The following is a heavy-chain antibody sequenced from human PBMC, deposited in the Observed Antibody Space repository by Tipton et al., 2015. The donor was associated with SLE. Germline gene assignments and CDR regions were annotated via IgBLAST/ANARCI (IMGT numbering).Heavy chain of an antibody. CDR1: GGSIGNNQ. CDR3: ARDLGSLWSRYGLDI. Sequence: TLSLTCTVSGGSIGNNQWSWIRQPAGRGLEWTGRVYNSGTSRYNPSLKSRVVVAMDASKNQVSLKLRSVTAADTAVYYCARDLGSLWSRYGLDIWGQGTTVTVSS. V-gene: IGHV4-4*07. CDR2: VYNSGTS. D-gene: IGHD2-21*01. J-gene: IGHJ6*02.